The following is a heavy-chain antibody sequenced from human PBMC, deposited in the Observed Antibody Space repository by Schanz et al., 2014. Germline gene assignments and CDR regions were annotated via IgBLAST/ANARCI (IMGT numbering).Heavy chain of an antibody. CDR2: IGVDGTTT. CDR3: AKYRGYYRVSGSYRELEY. V-gene: IGHV3-23*04. D-gene: IGHD3-10*01. Sequence: EVQLVESGGGLVQPGGSLRLSCAASEFTFSTDAMSWVRQAPGKGLEWVSVIGVDGTTTYYADSVKGRFTISRDNSKNTLYLQMNSLRPEDTAVYYCAKYRGYYRVSGSYRELEYWGQGSLVTVSS. J-gene: IGHJ4*02. CDR1: EFTFSTDA.